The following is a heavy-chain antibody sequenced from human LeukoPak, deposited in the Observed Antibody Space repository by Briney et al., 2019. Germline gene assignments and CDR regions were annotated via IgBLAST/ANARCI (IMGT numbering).Heavy chain of an antibody. CDR3: AKSPSGRGGYNWFDP. V-gene: IGHV4-4*07. Sequence: SETLSLTCTVSGGSISGYYWSWIRQPAGKGLEWIGRVYTSRSTNYNPSLKSRVTMSIDTSKNQFTLNLSSVTAADTAVYYCAKSPSGRGGYNWFDPWGQGILVTVSS. CDR2: VYTSRST. J-gene: IGHJ5*02. D-gene: IGHD3-16*01. CDR1: GGSISGYY.